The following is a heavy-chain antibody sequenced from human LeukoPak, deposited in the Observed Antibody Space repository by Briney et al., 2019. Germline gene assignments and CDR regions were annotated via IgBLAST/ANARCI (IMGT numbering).Heavy chain of an antibody. Sequence: SETLSLTCTISNDSVSSYYWNWIRQSPEKGLEWIGYISNRGSTTYNPSLRSRVTISVDMGKDQVSLKMRSVTAADTAMYYCARRGWFGSYTWFDPWGQGTPVAASS. CDR2: ISNRGST. CDR1: NDSVSSYY. D-gene: IGHD3-10*01. CDR3: ARRGWFGSYTWFDP. V-gene: IGHV4-59*08. J-gene: IGHJ5*02.